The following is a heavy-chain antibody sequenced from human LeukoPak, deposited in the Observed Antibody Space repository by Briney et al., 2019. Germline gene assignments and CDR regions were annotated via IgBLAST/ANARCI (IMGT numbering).Heavy chain of an antibody. CDR2: IYYSGST. Sequence: KASETLSLTCTVSGGSISSYYWSWIRQPPGKGLEWIGYIYYSGSTNYNPSLKSRVTISVDTSKNQFSLKLSSVTAADTAVYYCARCQYRFQGFYYYYYMDVWGKGTTVTVSS. CDR3: ARCQYRFQGFYYYYYMDV. D-gene: IGHD1-14*01. V-gene: IGHV4-59*01. J-gene: IGHJ6*03. CDR1: GGSISSYY.